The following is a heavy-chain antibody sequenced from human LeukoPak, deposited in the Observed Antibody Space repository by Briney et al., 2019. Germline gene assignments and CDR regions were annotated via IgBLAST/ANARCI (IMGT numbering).Heavy chain of an antibody. V-gene: IGHV3-11*01. J-gene: IGHJ4*02. CDR2: ISTRSTTI. D-gene: IGHD1-26*01. CDR1: GFTFSDRY. Sequence: GGSLRLSCAASGFTFSDRYMSWIRQAPGKGLEWVSYISTRSTTIKYADSVRGRFTISRDNAQNSLYLQMNSLRAEDTAIYYCARESYPWYFDYWGQGTLVTVSP. CDR3: ARESYPWYFDY.